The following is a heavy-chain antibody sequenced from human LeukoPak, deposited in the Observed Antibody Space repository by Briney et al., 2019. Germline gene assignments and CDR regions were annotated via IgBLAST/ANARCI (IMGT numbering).Heavy chain of an antibody. D-gene: IGHD3-22*01. CDR2: ISRSGGST. CDR1: GFTFSSYA. J-gene: IGHJ4*02. Sequence: GGSLRLSCAASGFTFSSYAMSWVRQAPGKGLEWVSVISRSGGSTYYADSVKGRFTISRDNSKNTLYLQMNSLRAEDTAVYYCAKTNYYDSSGLFYFDYWGQGTLVTVSS. CDR3: AKTNYYDSSGLFYFDY. V-gene: IGHV3-23*01.